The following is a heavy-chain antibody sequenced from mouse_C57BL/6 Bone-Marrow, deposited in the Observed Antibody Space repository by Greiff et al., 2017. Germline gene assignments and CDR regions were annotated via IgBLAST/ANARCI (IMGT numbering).Heavy chain of an antibody. V-gene: IGHV1-76*01. CDR1: GYTFTDYY. D-gene: IGHD2-3*01. CDR2: IYPGSGNT. J-gene: IGHJ3*01. CDR3: ARGRWLLGAWFAY. Sequence: QVQLKESGAELVRPGASVKLSCKASGYTFTDYYITWVKQRPGQGLEWIARIYPGSGNTYYNEKFKGKATLTAETSYSTDYMQLSSLTSEDSAVDFWARGRWLLGAWFAYWGQGTLVTVSA.